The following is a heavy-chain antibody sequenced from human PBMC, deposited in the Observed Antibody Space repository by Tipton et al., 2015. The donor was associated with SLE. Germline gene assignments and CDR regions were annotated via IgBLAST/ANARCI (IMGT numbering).Heavy chain of an antibody. J-gene: IGHJ4*02. CDR2: IDHSGST. CDR1: GGSLNGHY. D-gene: IGHD3-16*01. V-gene: IGHV4-34*01. CDR3: ASRGGGGSHFDY. Sequence: TLSLTCAVYGGSLNGHYWNWIRQPPGKGLEWIGEIDHSGSTNYNASLKSRVTISLGTSKKQLSLKLTSVTAADTAVYFCASRGGGGSHFDYWGQGTLVSVSS.